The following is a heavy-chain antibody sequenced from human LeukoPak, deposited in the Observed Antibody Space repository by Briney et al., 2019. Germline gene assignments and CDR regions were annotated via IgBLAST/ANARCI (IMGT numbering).Heavy chain of an antibody. CDR2: IKQDGSEK. CDR3: AREAAAAHPDY. Sequence: GGSLRLSCAASGFIFSSYWMSWVRQVPGKGLEWVANIKQDGSEKYYVDSVKGRFTISRDNAKNSLYLQMNSLRAEDTAVYYCAREAAAAHPDYWGQGTLVVVSA. V-gene: IGHV3-7*05. CDR1: GFIFSSYW. D-gene: IGHD6-13*01. J-gene: IGHJ4*02.